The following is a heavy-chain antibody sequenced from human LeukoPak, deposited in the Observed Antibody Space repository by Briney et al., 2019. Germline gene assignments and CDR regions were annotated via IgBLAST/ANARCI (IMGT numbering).Heavy chain of an antibody. CDR3: ARRDSYAGPYYMDV. Sequence: GASVTVSFKASGYTFTNYSVSWVRHAPAQGLEWMGCITPYNGNTNYAQNLQDRVRMTTDTSTTTVYMELTSLRSDDTAVYYGARRDSYAGPYYMDVWGKGTTVAVSS. D-gene: IGHD3-10*01. V-gene: IGHV1-18*01. J-gene: IGHJ6*03. CDR1: GYTFTNYS. CDR2: ITPYNGNT.